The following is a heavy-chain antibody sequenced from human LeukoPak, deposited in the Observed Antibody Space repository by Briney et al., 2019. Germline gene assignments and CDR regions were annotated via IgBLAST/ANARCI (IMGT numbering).Heavy chain of an antibody. Sequence: GESLQISCKGSGYSFTSYWTSWVRQMPGKGLEWMGRITPSDAYPNYSPSFQGHVTISADKSISTAYLQWSNLKASDTAMYYCARMAYDSSGYRYFDLWGRGTLVTVSS. CDR1: GYSFTSYW. CDR3: ARMAYDSSGYRYFDL. D-gene: IGHD3-22*01. J-gene: IGHJ2*01. V-gene: IGHV5-10-1*01. CDR2: ITPSDAYP.